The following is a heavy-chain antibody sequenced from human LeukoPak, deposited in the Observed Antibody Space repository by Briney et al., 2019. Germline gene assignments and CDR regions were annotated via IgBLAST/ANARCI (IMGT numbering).Heavy chain of an antibody. CDR2: IYNSVNT. CDR1: GGSISTTTYY. J-gene: IGHJ4*02. Sequence: PSGTLSLTCTVSGGSISTTTYYWAWIRQSPGKGLEWIGSIYNSVNTYYNPSLKSRVTISVDTSENHFSLKLSSVTAADTAVYYCASYSYDSSGYSELDDWGQGTLVTVSA. V-gene: IGHV4-39*02. CDR3: ASYSYDSSGYSELDD. D-gene: IGHD3-22*01.